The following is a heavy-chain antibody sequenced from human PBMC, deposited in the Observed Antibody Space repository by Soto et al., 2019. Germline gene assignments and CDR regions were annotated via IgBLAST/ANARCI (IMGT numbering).Heavy chain of an antibody. CDR2: VYYSGST. V-gene: IGHV4-59*01. D-gene: IGHD4-17*01. CDR3: ARDTVTTSEDAFDI. Sequence: QVQLQESGPGLVKPSETLSLTCTVSGCSISSYYWTWIRQPPGKRLEWIGYVYYSGSTKYNPSLKSRVTISVDMSKNQFSLILSSGTAADTGVYYCARDTVTTSEDAFDIWGLGTVVTVSS. J-gene: IGHJ3*02. CDR1: GCSISSYY.